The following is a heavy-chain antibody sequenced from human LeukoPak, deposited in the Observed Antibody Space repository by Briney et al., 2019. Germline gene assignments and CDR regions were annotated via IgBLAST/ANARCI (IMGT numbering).Heavy chain of an antibody. V-gene: IGHV1-24*01. CDR3: ARAPPYYYGSGSYRPAPPDY. J-gene: IGHJ4*02. CDR2: FDPEDGET. Sequence: ASVKVSCKVSGYTLTELSMHWVRQAPGKGLEWMGGFDPEDGETIYAQKFQGRVTMTEDTSTDTAYMELSSLRSEDTAVYYCARAPPYYYGSGSYRPAPPDYWGQGTLVTVSS. D-gene: IGHD3-10*01. CDR1: GYTLTELS.